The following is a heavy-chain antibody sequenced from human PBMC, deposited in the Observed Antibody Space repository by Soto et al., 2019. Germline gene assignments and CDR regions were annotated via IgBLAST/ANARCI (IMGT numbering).Heavy chain of an antibody. CDR3: ARLVNCSGGSCSQSYFDS. CDR1: GGSISSYY. V-gene: IGHV4-59*08. CDR2: IYYSGST. Sequence: PSETLCLTCTVSGGSISSYYWSWIRQPPGKGLEWIGYIYYSGSTNYNPSLKSRVTISVDTSKNQFSLKLSSVTAADTAVYYCARLVNCSGGSCSQSYFDSWGQGTLVTVSS. J-gene: IGHJ4*02. D-gene: IGHD2-15*01.